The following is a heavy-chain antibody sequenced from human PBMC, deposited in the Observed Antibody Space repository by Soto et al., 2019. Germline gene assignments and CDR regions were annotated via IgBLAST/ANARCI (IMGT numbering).Heavy chain of an antibody. CDR2: FYAGVYYT. J-gene: IGHJ6*02. D-gene: IGHD3-9*01. Sequence: XDSLKVSCKCSGDSCKRFWVVLVLETPGKGLGCMVIFYAGVYYTRLRPPFQGQVTISLDKSISTAYLQWSSLKASDTAMYYCARHRQVIITGGAIADNYGMDVCGQRTTVTVSS. V-gene: IGHV5-51*01. CDR3: ARHRQVIITGGAIADNYGMDV. CDR1: GDSCKRFW.